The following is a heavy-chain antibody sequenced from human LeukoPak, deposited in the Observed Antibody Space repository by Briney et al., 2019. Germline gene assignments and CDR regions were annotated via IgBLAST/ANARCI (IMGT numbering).Heavy chain of an antibody. CDR2: IYYSGST. V-gene: IGHV4-59*01. D-gene: IGHD5-24*01. CDR1: GGCISSYY. CDR3: ASVEMATNGGWYFDL. Sequence: PSETLSLTCTVSGGCISSYYWSWIRQPPGKGLEWIGYIYYSGSTNYNPSLKSRVTISVDTSKNQFSLKLSSVTAADTAVYYCASVEMATNGGWYFDLWGRGTLVTVSS. J-gene: IGHJ2*01.